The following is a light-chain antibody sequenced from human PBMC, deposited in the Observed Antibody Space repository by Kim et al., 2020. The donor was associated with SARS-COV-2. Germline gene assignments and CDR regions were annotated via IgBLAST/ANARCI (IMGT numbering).Light chain of an antibody. CDR1: PDVSNY. CDR3: QQYDNLPIT. J-gene: IGKJ5*01. CDR2: DAS. V-gene: IGKV1-33*01. Sequence: AAVGDMVTITCQASPDVSNYLNWYQQKPGNAPNLLIYDASNLETGAPSWFSGSGSGTDFTFTISSLQPEDIATYYCQQYDNLPITFGQGTRLEIK.